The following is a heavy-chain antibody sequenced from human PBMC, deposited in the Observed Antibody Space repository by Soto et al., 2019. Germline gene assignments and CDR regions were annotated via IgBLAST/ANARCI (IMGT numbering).Heavy chain of an antibody. V-gene: IGHV4-34*01. CDR1: SGSVSDYW. CDR2: INYRGNT. D-gene: IGHD4-17*01. Sequence: SETLCLTYAGYSGSVSDYWWSGSRQPPGKGLEWIGEINYRGNTNYDPSLKSRVTISVDTSKNQFSLKLTSVTAADTAVYYCARRVTVTYYFDFWAQGTLVTVS. J-gene: IGHJ4*02. CDR3: ARRVTVTYYFDF.